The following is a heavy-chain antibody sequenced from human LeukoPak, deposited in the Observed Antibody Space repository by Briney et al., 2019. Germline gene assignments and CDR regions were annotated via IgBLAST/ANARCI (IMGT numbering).Heavy chain of an antibody. Sequence: GGSLRLSCAASGFTYSSYWMNWVRQAPGKGLVWVSRIASDGSSTTYADSVKDRFSISRDNAKNTLYLQMNSLRVEDTAVYYCARGRPHGNDYWGQGTLVTVSS. CDR1: GFTYSSYW. CDR2: IASDGSST. V-gene: IGHV3-74*01. J-gene: IGHJ4*02. D-gene: IGHD4-23*01. CDR3: ARGRPHGNDY.